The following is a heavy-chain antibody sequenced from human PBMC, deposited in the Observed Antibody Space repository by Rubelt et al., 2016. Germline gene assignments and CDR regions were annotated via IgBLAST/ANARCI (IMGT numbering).Heavy chain of an antibody. D-gene: IGHD4-17*01. Sequence: QVQLQESAPGLLKPSETLSLTCAVYGGSFSDYYWSWIRQPPGKGLEWIGEINHSGSTNYNPSLKSRVTISVDTSKNQFSLKLNSVTAADTTMYYCASQKGGTVTTWGQGTLATVSS. CDR1: GGSFSDYY. J-gene: IGHJ4*02. CDR3: ASQKGGTVTT. V-gene: IGHV4-34*01. CDR2: INHSGST.